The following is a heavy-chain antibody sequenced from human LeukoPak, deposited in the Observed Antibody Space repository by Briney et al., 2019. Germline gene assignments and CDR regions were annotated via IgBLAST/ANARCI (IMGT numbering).Heavy chain of an antibody. D-gene: IGHD3-9*01. CDR3: AKDRSQLRYFDWFDAFDI. V-gene: IGHV3-23*01. Sequence: GGSLRLSCAASGFNYTSYTMNWVRQAPGKGLEWVSAISGSGGSTYYADSVKGRFTISRDNSKNTLYLQMNSLRAEDTAVYYCAKDRSQLRYFDWFDAFDIWGQGTMVTVSS. J-gene: IGHJ3*02. CDR1: GFNYTSYT. CDR2: ISGSGGST.